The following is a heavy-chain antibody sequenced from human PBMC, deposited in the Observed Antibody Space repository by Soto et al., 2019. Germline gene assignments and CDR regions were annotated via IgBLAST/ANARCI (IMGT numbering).Heavy chain of an antibody. CDR3: AKTPRGTGGYYYYYMDV. Sequence: EVQLLESGGGLVQPGGSLRLSCAASGFTFSSYAMSWVRQAPGKGLEWVSAISGSGGSTYYAGSVKGRFTISRDNSKNTLYLQMNSLRAEDTAVYYCAKTPRGTGGYYYYYMDVWGKGTTVTVSS. CDR2: ISGSGGST. J-gene: IGHJ6*03. CDR1: GFTFSSYA. V-gene: IGHV3-23*01.